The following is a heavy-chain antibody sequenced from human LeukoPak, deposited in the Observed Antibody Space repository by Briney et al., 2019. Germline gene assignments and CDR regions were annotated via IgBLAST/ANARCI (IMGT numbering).Heavy chain of an antibody. D-gene: IGHD2-2*01. CDR2: INPNSGGT. CDR3: ARTLRSIVVPAAFGASHYYYYMDV. CDR1: GYTFTGYY. V-gene: IGHV1-2*02. Sequence: ASVKVSCKASGYTFTGYYMHWVRQAPGQGLEWMGWINPNSGGTNYAQKFQGRVTMTRDTSISTAYMELSRLRSDDTAVYYCARTLRSIVVPAAFGASHYYYYMDVWGKGTTVTVSS. J-gene: IGHJ6*03.